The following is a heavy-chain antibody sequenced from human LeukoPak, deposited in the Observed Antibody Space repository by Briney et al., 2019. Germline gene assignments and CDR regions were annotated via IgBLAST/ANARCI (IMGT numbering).Heavy chain of an antibody. V-gene: IGHV3-30*02. CDR3: CGDFDY. J-gene: IGHJ4*02. D-gene: IGHD2-21*01. CDR1: GITFNSYG. Sequence: PGGSLRLSCAASGITFNSYGMHWVCQAPDEGLDWVAFIRYDGSNEYYADSVKGRFTISRDNSKNTLYLQMNSLRGEDTAVYYCCGDFDYWGQGTLVTVSS. CDR2: IRYDGSNE.